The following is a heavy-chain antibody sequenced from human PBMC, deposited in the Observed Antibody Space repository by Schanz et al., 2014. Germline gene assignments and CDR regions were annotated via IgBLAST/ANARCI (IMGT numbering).Heavy chain of an antibody. CDR2: IWYDGSNE. J-gene: IGHJ6*03. V-gene: IGHV3-33*01. CDR1: GFTFSNHG. Sequence: QVQLVESGGGVVQPGRSLRLSCAASGFTFSNHGMHWVRQSPGKGLEWVALIWYDGSNEYYADSVKGRFTISRDNPKNSLHLQMNSLRAEDTAVYYCARPSDSSWYMDVWGKGTTVTVSS. CDR3: ARPSDSSWYMDV. D-gene: IGHD2-21*02.